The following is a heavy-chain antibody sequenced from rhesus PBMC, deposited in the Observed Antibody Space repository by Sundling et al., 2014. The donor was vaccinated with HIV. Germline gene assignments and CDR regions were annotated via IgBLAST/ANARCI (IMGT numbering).Heavy chain of an antibody. V-gene: IGHV3-54*02. J-gene: IGHJ4*01. CDR1: EFTFSNYA. Sequence: EVQLVESGGGLVQPGGSLRLSCAASEFTFSNYAMHWVRHAPGKGLEWVAIIWYDGGKKYYADSVKDRFTISRDNSKNILYLQMNNLKLEDTAVYYCARDGGGYFDYWGQGVLVTVSS. D-gene: IGHD1-44*02. CDR3: ARDGGGYFDY. CDR2: IWYDGGKK.